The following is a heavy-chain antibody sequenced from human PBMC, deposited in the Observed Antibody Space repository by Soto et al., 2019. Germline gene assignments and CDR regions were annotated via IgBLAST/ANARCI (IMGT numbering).Heavy chain of an antibody. Sequence: PGGSVRLACVASGFTCSSYEMNWVGQAPGRGLEWVSYISRTGGTIYYADSVKGRFTISRDNAKKTLYLQMNSLRVEDTSLYYCVVRLFAAPSRYSCPATLVTGFS. CDR1: GFTCSSYE. CDR3: VVRLFAAPSRY. D-gene: IGHD3-10*01. V-gene: IGHV3-48*03. CDR2: ISRTGGTI. J-gene: IGHJ4*02.